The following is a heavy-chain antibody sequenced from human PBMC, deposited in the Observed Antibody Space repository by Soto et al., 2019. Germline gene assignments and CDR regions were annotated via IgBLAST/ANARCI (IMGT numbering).Heavy chain of an antibody. CDR2: ISYDGSNK. V-gene: IGHV3-30-3*01. J-gene: IGHJ4*02. CDR1: GYTFSSYA. CDR3: ARGVAGIYLVY. D-gene: IGHD6-19*01. Sequence: PGGSLRLSCAACGYTFSSYAMHWVRQAPGKGLEWVAVISYDGSNKYYADSVKGRFTISGDNAKNSLYLQMNSLRAEDTAVYYCARGVAGIYLVYWGQGTLVTVSS.